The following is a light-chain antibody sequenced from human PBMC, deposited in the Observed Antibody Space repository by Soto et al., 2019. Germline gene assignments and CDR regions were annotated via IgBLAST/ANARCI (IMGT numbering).Light chain of an antibody. CDR2: ENN. Sequence: QSVLTPPPSVSAAPGQKVTISCFGSSSNIGNNYVSWYQQLPGTAPKLLIYENNKRPSGIPDRFSGSKSGTSATLGITGLQTGDEADYYCGTWDSSLSAHVFATGTKVTVL. J-gene: IGLJ1*01. CDR3: GTWDSSLSAHV. CDR1: SSNIGNNY. V-gene: IGLV1-51*02.